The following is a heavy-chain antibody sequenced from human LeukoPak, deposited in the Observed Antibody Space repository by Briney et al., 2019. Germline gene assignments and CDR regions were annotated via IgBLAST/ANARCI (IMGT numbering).Heavy chain of an antibody. V-gene: IGHV3-23*01. D-gene: IGHD1-26*01. J-gene: IGHJ4*02. CDR2: ISGSGGST. CDR3: AKGSQWDFLVGVFDS. Sequence: PGGSLRLSCAASGFTFSSYAMSWVRQAPGKGLEWVSAISGSGGSTYYADSMKGRLTISKDISKNTLSLQMNSLRADDTAVYYRAKGSQWDFLVGVFDSWGQGTLVTVSS. CDR1: GFTFSSYA.